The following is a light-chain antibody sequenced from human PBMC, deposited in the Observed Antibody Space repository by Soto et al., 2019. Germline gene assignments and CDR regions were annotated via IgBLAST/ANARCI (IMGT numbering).Light chain of an antibody. J-gene: IGKJ1*01. V-gene: IGKV3-20*01. Sequence: EIVLTQSPGTLSLSPGERATLSCRASQSVSSSYLAWYQQKPGQAPRLLIYGASSRATGIPDSFSGSGSGTDFPLIISRLEPEDFAVYYCQQYGSSPAETFGHGTKVEIK. CDR3: QQYGSSPAET. CDR2: GAS. CDR1: QSVSSSY.